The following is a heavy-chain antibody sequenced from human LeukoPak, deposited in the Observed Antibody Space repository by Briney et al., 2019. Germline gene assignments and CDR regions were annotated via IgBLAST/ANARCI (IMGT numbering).Heavy chain of an antibody. CDR3: AVNDFWSGNLTPLDY. J-gene: IGHJ4*02. Sequence: ASVKVSCKASGYTFTSYGISWARQAPGQGLEWMGWISAYNGNTNYAQKLQGRVTMTTDTSTSTAYMELRSLRSDDTAVYYCAVNDFWSGNLTPLDYWGQGTLVTVSS. CDR1: GYTFTSYG. D-gene: IGHD3-3*01. V-gene: IGHV1-18*01. CDR2: ISAYNGNT.